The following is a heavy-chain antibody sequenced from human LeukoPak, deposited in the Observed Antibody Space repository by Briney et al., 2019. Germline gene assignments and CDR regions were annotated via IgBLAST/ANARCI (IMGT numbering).Heavy chain of an antibody. Sequence: PGGSLRLSCAASGFTFSSYSMNWVRQAPGKGVEWVSYISSSSTVYYADSVKGRFTISRDNAKNSLYLQMNSLRAEDTAVYYCARDGLLKPWGQGTLVTVSS. CDR1: GFTFSSYS. CDR3: ARDGLLKP. D-gene: IGHD3/OR15-3a*01. J-gene: IGHJ5*02. CDR2: ISSSSTV. V-gene: IGHV3-48*01.